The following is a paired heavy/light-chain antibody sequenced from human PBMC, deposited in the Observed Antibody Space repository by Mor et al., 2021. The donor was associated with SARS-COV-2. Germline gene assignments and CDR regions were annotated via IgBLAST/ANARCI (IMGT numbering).Light chain of an antibody. CDR3: QQSLDAPLT. CDR2: WAS. Sequence: DIVMTQSPDSLAVSLGERATINCKSSQSVLKSSDSKNYLAWYQQKPGQPPKLLIYWASTRESGVADRFSGSGSGTDFTLTINSLQAEDVAVYYCQQSLDAPLTFGGGTRVEIK. J-gene: IGKJ4*01. CDR1: QSVLKSSDSKNY. V-gene: IGKV4-1*01.
Heavy chain of an antibody. J-gene: IGHJ4*02. CDR3: VRGMGWYFGY. V-gene: IGHV3-7*01. D-gene: IGHD2-8*01. CDR1: GFTFSGYW. Sequence: EVQLVESAGGLVQPGGSLRLSCAASGFTFSGYWMSWVRQAPGRGLQWVATIKQDGSEKYYVDSVKGRFAISRDNAENSLYLEMNSLRAEDTAVYYCVRGMGWYFGYWGQGTLLTVSS. CDR2: IKQDGSEK.